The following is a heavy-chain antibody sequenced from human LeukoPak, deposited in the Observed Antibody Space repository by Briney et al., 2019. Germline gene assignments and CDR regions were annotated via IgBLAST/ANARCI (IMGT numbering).Heavy chain of an antibody. CDR3: ARDSSVVTAIHLFDY. D-gene: IGHD2-21*02. J-gene: IGHJ4*02. CDR2: IFASGSTT. Sequence: GGSLRLSCAASGFTFSGYAMNWVRQAPGKGLEWVSLIFASGSTTKYADPVKGRFTISRDNSKNTLYLQMNSLRAEDTAVYYCARDSSVVTAIHLFDYWGQGTLVTVSS. CDR1: GFTFSGYA. V-gene: IGHV3-NL1*01.